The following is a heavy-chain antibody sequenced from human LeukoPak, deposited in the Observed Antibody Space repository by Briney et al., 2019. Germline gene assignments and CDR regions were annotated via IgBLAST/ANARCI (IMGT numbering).Heavy chain of an antibody. CDR2: INSDGSST. CDR3: ARAPGYGAAYYFDY. Sequence: PGGSLRLSCAASGFTFSSYWMHWVRQAPGKGLVWVSRINSDGSSTRYADSVKGRFTISRDNTKNTLYLQMNSLRAEDTAVYYCARAPGYGAAYYFDYWGQGTLVTVSS. D-gene: IGHD1-1*01. V-gene: IGHV3-74*01. J-gene: IGHJ4*02. CDR1: GFTFSSYW.